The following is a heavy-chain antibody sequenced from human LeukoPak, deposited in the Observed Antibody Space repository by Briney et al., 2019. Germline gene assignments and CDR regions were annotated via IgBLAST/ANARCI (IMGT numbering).Heavy chain of an antibody. CDR1: GGSFSGYY. CDR2: INHSGST. V-gene: IGHV4-34*01. Sequence: PSETLSLTCAVYGGSFSGYYWSWIRQLPGKGLEWIGEINHSGSTNYNPSLKSRVTISVDTSKNQFSLKLSSVTAADTAVYYCARGLPIVVVPAASISMDVWGQGTTVTVSS. J-gene: IGHJ6*02. CDR3: ARGLPIVVVPAASISMDV. D-gene: IGHD2-2*01.